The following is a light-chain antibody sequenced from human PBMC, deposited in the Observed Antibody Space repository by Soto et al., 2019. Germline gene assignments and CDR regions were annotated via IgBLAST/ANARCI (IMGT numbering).Light chain of an antibody. CDR2: LGS. J-gene: IGKJ3*01. Sequence: DIVMTQSPLSLPVTPGEPASISCRSSQSLLHSNGYNYLDWYLQKPGQSPQLLIYLGSNRASGVPERFSGSGSGTDFTLKISRVEAEDVGVYYCMQALQTPCTFGPGTKVDIK. CDR1: QSLLHSNGYNY. V-gene: IGKV2-28*01. CDR3: MQALQTPCT.